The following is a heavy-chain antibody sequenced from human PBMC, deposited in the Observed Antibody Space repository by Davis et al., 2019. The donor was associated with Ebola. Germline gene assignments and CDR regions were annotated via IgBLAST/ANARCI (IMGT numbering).Heavy chain of an antibody. J-gene: IGHJ4*02. V-gene: IGHV3-48*02. Sequence: PGGSLRLSCAASGFVFSDFSMNWVRQAPGKGLEWITYITKGSDAIHYADSVKGRFPVSRDNAKNSVFLQMSSLRDEDSAVYYCARDRFFAFDFWSQGVHVSVSS. CDR2: ITKGSDAI. CDR3: ARDRFFAFDF. D-gene: IGHD3/OR15-3a*01. CDR1: GFVFSDFS.